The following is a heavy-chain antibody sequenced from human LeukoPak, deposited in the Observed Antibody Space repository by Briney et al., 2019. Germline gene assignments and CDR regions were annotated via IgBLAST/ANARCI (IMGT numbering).Heavy chain of an antibody. V-gene: IGHV1-8*01. Sequence: GASVKVSCTASGYTFTSYDINWVRQAAGQGLEWMGWMNPNSGNTGYTQKLKGRIAMTRDTSISTAYMELSSLRLEDTAVYYCARGPLFEFDYWGQGSLVTVSS. CDR2: MNPNSGNT. J-gene: IGHJ4*02. CDR1: GYTFTSYD. D-gene: IGHD3-3*01. CDR3: ARGPLFEFDY.